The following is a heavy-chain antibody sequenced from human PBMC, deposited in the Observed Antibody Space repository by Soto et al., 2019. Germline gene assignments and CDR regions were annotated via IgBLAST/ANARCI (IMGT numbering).Heavy chain of an antibody. CDR1: GGSISSYY. D-gene: IGHD3-22*01. CDR2: IYYSGST. J-gene: IGHJ4*02. CDR3: ASGPRYYYDSSGYYPHFDY. Sequence: SETLSLTCTVSGGSISSYYWSWIRQPPGKGLEWIGYIYYSGSTNYNPSLKSRVTISVDTSKNQFSLKLSSVTAADTAVYYCASGPRYYYDSSGYYPHFDYWGQGTLVTVSS. V-gene: IGHV4-59*01.